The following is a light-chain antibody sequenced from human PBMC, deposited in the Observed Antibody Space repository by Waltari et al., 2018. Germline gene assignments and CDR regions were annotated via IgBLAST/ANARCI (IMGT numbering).Light chain of an antibody. Sequence: AVRTTQTPSSFSVSTGTRHPIPCRASQGLSTYLTWFQQKPGKAPKLLMHSASTLKSGAPSRFSGSGSGTDFTLTISSLQSEDFAVYYCQQYNNWPPWTFGQGTKVEIK. V-gene: IGKV1-8*01. CDR3: QQYNNWPPWT. CDR1: QGLSTY. J-gene: IGKJ1*01. CDR2: SAS.